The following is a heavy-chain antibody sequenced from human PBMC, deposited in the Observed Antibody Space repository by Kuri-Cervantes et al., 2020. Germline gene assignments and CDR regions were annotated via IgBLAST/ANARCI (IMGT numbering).Heavy chain of an antibody. CDR2: ISSSSSSI. CDR1: GFTFSSYT. CDR3: AREISGWYTADY. Sequence: GGSLRLSCAASGFTFSSYTIHWVRQAPGKGLEWVSSISSSSSSIYYADSVKGRFTISRDNSKNTLYLQMSSLRAEDTAVYYCAREISGWYTADYWGQGTLVTVSS. J-gene: IGHJ4*02. V-gene: IGHV3-21*01. D-gene: IGHD6-19*01.